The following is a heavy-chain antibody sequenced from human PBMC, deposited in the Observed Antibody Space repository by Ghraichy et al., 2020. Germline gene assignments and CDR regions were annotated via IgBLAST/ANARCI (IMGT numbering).Heavy chain of an antibody. J-gene: IGHJ4*02. CDR3: ARGGRYSNSPLES. CDR2: INTDASTT. V-gene: IGHV3-74*01. CDR1: GFTLTGNW. Sequence: GGSLRLSCAASGFTLTGNWMYWVRQAPGGGLVWVSHINTDASTTIYAESVRGRFTISRDNADNKLFLQLNNLRVEDTAVYYCARGGRYSNSPLESWGQGTLVAVSS. D-gene: IGHD6-13*01.